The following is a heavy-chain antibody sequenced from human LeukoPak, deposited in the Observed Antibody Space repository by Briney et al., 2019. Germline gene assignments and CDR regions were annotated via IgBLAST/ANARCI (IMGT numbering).Heavy chain of an antibody. J-gene: IGHJ4*02. CDR1: EFTFSSYS. V-gene: IGHV3-21*01. CDR3: ARWDDLFLIDF. Sequence: GGSLRLSCAASEFTFSSYSMNWVRQAPGKGLEWVSSISSSSSYKYYADSVKGRFTISRDNAKNSLYLQMNSLRAEDTAVYYCARWDDLFLIDFWGQGTLVTVSS. D-gene: IGHD3-9*01. CDR2: ISSSSSYK.